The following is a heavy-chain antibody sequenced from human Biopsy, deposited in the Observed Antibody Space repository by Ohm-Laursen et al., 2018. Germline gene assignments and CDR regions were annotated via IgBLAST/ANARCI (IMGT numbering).Heavy chain of an antibody. J-gene: IGHJ4*02. CDR2: LSSRGSSI. D-gene: IGHD3-3*01. CDR3: ARFPDFWSGYYVDS. CDR1: GFTFSDYY. V-gene: IGHV3-11*01. Sequence: SLRLSCSASGFTFSDYYMSWIRQAPGKGLEWISYLSSRGSSIYYADSVKGRFPVSRDNANNSLFLQMNSLRAEDTAVYYCARFPDFWSGYYVDSWGQGTLVTVSS.